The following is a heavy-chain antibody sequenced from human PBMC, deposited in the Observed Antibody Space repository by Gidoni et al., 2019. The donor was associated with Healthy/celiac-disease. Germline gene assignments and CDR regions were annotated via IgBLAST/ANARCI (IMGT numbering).Heavy chain of an antibody. CDR1: GYSFTRHW. V-gene: IGHV5-10-1*03. Sequence: EVQLVQSGAEVKTPGESLRTPWKGSGYSFTRHWIRWVRQMPGKALEWMGRIDPSDSYTNYSPSFQGHVTISADKSISTAYLQWSSLKASDTAMYYCARHRRLGYCSSTSCQNWFDPWGQGTLVTVSS. D-gene: IGHD2-2*01. CDR3: ARHRRLGYCSSTSCQNWFDP. J-gene: IGHJ5*02. CDR2: IDPSDSYT.